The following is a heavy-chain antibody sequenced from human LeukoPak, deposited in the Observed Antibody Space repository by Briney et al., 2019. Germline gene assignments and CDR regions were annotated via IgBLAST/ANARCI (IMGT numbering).Heavy chain of an antibody. V-gene: IGHV3-9*01. Sequence: GGSLRLSCAASGFTFDDYAMHWVRQAPGKGLEWVSGISWNSGSIGYADSVKGRFNISRDNAKNSLYLQMNSLRAEDTALYYCAKDYDSSGYDAFDIWGQGTMGTVSS. J-gene: IGHJ3*02. CDR2: ISWNSGSI. CDR3: AKDYDSSGYDAFDI. D-gene: IGHD3-22*01. CDR1: GFTFDDYA.